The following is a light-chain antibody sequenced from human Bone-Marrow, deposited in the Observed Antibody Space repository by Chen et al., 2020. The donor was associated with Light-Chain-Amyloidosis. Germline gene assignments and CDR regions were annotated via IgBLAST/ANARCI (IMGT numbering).Light chain of an antibody. CDR2: GAT. Sequence: QSALTQPASVSGSPGQSITISCTGTSSDIGGDDHVSWFQKNPGKAPKLIVFGATQRPSGVSPRFSGSKSGNTAYLTICGLQAEDEADYFCSSYAGSATFALFGGGTSLTVL. J-gene: IGLJ2*01. CDR1: SSDIGGDDH. V-gene: IGLV2-23*02. CDR3: SSYAGSATFAL.